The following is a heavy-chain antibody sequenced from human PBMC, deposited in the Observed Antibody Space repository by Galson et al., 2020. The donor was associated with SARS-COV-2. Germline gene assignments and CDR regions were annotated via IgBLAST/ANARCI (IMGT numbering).Heavy chain of an antibody. J-gene: IGHJ5*01. CDR1: GFTFGSSA. V-gene: IGHV3-30*04. D-gene: IGHD6-13*01. Sequence: GGSLRLFCAASGFTFGSSAMHWVRQAPGKGLEWLAIISYDGTTKYNSESVKGRFTISRDISENTLYLQMNSLRPEDTAVYYCARETDDHTSSWFDSWGQGTLVTVSS. CDR2: ISYDGTTK. CDR3: ARETDDHTSSWFDS.